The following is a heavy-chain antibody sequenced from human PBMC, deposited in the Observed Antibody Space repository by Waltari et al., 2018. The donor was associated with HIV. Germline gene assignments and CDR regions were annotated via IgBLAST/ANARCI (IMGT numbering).Heavy chain of an antibody. Sequence: QVQLVQSGAEVKKPGASVKVSCKSSGSIFTGYYIHWVRQAPGQGLEWMGRINPNNGGTNYAEKFQGRVTMTRDTSINTAYLELSRLRSDDTAVYYCARALGYNSSPGDSWGQGALVSVSS. CDR2: INPNNGGT. CDR3: ARALGYNSSPGDS. J-gene: IGHJ5*01. V-gene: IGHV1-2*06. D-gene: IGHD3-10*01. CDR1: GSIFTGYY.